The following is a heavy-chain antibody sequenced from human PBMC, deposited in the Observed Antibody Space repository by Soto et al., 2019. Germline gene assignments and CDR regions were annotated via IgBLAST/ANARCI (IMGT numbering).Heavy chain of an antibody. V-gene: IGHV1-2*04. CDR1: GYTFTGYY. J-gene: IGHJ6*02. D-gene: IGHD5-18*01. CDR2: INPNSGGT. CDR3: ARGGLDTAMVNYYYYGMDV. Sequence: GASVKVSCTASGYTFTGYYMHWVRQAPGQGLEWMGWINPNSGGTNYAQKFQGWVTMTRDTSISTAYMELSRLRSDDTAVYYCARGGLDTAMVNYYYYGMDVWGQGTTVTVSS.